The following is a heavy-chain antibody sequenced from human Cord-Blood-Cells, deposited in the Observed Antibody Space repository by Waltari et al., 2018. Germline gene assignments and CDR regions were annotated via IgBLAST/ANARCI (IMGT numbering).Heavy chain of an antibody. D-gene: IGHD3-10*01. V-gene: IGHV4-39*01. CDR2: IYYSGST. CDR1: GGSISSSSYY. CDR3: AATYYYGSGSYWYFDL. Sequence: QLQLQESGPGLVQPSETLSLTCTVSGGSISSSSYYWGRLRQPPGKGLEWIGSIYYSGSTYYNPSLKSRVTISVDTSKNQFSLKLSSVTAADTAVYYCAATYYYGSGSYWYFDLWGRGTLVTVSS. J-gene: IGHJ2*01.